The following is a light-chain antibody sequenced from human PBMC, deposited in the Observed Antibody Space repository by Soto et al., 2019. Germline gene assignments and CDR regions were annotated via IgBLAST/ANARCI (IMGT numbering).Light chain of an antibody. CDR3: QQYDSVFT. Sequence: DIQMTQSPSSLSASVGDRVTITCQSSQDITNCLNWYQQKPGKAPNLLIYGASNLETGVPSRFSGSGSGTDFTFTISSLQAEDIGTYFCQQYDSVFTFGQGTRLEV. CDR2: GAS. J-gene: IGKJ5*01. V-gene: IGKV1-33*01. CDR1: QDITNC.